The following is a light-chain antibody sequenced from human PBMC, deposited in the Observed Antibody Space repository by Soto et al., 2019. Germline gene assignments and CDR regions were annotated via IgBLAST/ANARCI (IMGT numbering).Light chain of an antibody. V-gene: IGKV3-20*01. CDR3: QQYGSSHT. CDR1: QSVSSSY. CDR2: GAS. J-gene: IGKJ4*01. Sequence: EIVWTQSPGTLSLSPGERATLSCRASQSVSSSYLALYQQKPGQAPRLLIYGASSRATGIPDRFSGSGSGTDFTLTISRLEPEDFAVYYCQQYGSSHTFGGGTKVEIQ.